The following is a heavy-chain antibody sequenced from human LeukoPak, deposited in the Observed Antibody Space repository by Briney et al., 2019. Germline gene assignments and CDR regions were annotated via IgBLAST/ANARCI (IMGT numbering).Heavy chain of an antibody. CDR3: ASSPAYGPGDY. V-gene: IGHV3-15*01. CDR2: IKSKTDGGTT. D-gene: IGHD4-17*01. Sequence: GGSLRLSCAASGFTFSNAWMSWVRQAPGKGLEWVGRIKSKTDGGTTDYAAPVKGRFTISRDDSKNTLYLQMNSLRAEDTAVYYCASSPAYGPGDYWGQGTLVTVSS. J-gene: IGHJ4*02. CDR1: GFTFSNAW.